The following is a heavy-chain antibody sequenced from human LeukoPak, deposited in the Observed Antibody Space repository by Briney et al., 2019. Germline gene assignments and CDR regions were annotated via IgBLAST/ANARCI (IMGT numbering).Heavy chain of an antibody. J-gene: IGHJ5*02. CDR3: ARYDGSAKGGWFDP. CDR1: GDAISSGGYH. CDR2: IYQSGTT. D-gene: IGHD3-10*01. Sequence: SETLSLTCTVSGDAISSGGYHWGWGRQHPGKGREWVGYIYQSGTTYDNPSLKLRVTVSIDTSNNQFSLKVSSVTAADTAMYFCARYDGSAKGGWFDPWGQGILVTVSS. V-gene: IGHV4-31*03.